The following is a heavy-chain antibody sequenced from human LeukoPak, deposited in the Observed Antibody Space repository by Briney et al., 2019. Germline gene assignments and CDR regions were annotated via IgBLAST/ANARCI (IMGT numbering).Heavy chain of an antibody. D-gene: IGHD3-16*01. V-gene: IGHV3-21*01. CDR2: ICRSSSYI. CDR3: ARVGVSVGGNFDY. J-gene: IGHJ4*02. CDR1: GFTFRSYS. Sequence: PGGSLRLSCAASGFTFRSYSMNWVRQAPGKGLEWGSSICRSSSYIYYADSMKARFTISRDNAHNPLFLQMNSLGAEDTAVYYCARVGVSVGGNFDYWGQGTLVTVSS.